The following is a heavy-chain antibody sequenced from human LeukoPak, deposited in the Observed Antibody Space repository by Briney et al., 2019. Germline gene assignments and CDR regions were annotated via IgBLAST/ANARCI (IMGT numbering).Heavy chain of an antibody. J-gene: IGHJ4*02. V-gene: IGHV4-31*03. CDR3: AREGYYDSSGYSYYFDY. CDR1: GGSVSSGSYY. Sequence: SETLSLTCTVSGGSVSSGSYYWSWIRQHPGKGLEWIGYIYYSGSTYYNPSLKSRVTISVDTSKNQFSLKLSSVTAADTAVYYCAREGYYDSSGYSYYFDYWGQGTLVTVSS. D-gene: IGHD3-22*01. CDR2: IYYSGST.